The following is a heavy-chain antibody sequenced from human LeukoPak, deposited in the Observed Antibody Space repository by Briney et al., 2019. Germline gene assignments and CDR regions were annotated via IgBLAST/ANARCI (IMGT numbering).Heavy chain of an antibody. D-gene: IGHD2-21*01. J-gene: IGHJ4*02. CDR1: GFTFSSYG. Sequence: PGRSLRLSCAGSGFTFSSYGMHWVRQAPGKGLEWVALISYDGSNKYHADSVKGRFTISRDNSKNTLYLQMNSLRAEDTAVYYCAKEGLSFDYWGQGTLVTVSS. V-gene: IGHV3-30*18. CDR2: ISYDGSNK. CDR3: AKEGLSFDY.